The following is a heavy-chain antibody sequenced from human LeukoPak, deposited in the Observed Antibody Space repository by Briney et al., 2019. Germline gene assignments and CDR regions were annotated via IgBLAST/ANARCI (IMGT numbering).Heavy chain of an antibody. D-gene: IGHD6-6*01. CDR3: ARGPLGSIAARRVFDY. CDR1: GGSFSGYY. Sequence: PSETLSLTCAVYGGSFSGYYWSWIRQPPGKGLEWIGEINHSGSTNYNPSLKSRVTISVDTSKNQFSLKLSSVTAADTAVYYCARGPLGSIAARRVFDYWGQGTLVTVSS. CDR2: INHSGST. J-gene: IGHJ4*02. V-gene: IGHV4-34*01.